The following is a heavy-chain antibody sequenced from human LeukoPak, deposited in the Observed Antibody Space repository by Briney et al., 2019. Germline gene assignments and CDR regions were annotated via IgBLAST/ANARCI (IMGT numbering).Heavy chain of an antibody. Sequence: SETLSLTCTVSGGSISSSSYYWGWIRQPPGKGLEWIGSIYYSGSTYYNPSLKSRVTSSVDTSKNQFSLKLSSVTAADTAVYYCARHFGHTTFFDYWGQGTLVTVSS. V-gene: IGHV4-39*01. D-gene: IGHD3-16*01. CDR3: ARHFGHTTFFDY. J-gene: IGHJ4*02. CDR1: GGSISSSSYY. CDR2: IYYSGST.